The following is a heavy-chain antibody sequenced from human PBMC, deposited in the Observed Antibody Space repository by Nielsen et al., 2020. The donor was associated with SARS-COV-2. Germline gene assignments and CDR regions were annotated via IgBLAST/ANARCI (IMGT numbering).Heavy chain of an antibody. Sequence: SETLSLTCTVSGYSISSGYYWGWIRQPPGKGLEWIGSIYHSGSTYYNPSLKSRVTISVDTSKNQFSLKLSSVTAADTDVYYCARTMTTVTRTFDYWGQGTLVTVSS. CDR1: GYSISSGYY. V-gene: IGHV4-38-2*02. D-gene: IGHD4-17*01. J-gene: IGHJ4*02. CDR3: ARTMTTVTRTFDY. CDR2: IYHSGST.